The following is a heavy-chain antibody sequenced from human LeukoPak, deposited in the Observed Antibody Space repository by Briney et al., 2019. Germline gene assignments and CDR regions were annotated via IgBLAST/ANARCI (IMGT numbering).Heavy chain of an antibody. D-gene: IGHD5-18*01. Sequence: GGSLRLSCAASGFTFSSYWMSWVRQAPGKGLEWVANIKQDGSEKYYVDSVKGRFTISRDNAKNSLYLQMNSLRAGDTAVYYCARPRDVDTAMAPLDYWGQGTLVTVSS. V-gene: IGHV3-7*04. J-gene: IGHJ4*02. CDR2: IKQDGSEK. CDR3: ARPRDVDTAMAPLDY. CDR1: GFTFSSYW.